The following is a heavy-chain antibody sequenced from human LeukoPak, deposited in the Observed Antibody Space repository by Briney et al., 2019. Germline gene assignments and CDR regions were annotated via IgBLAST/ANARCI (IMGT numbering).Heavy chain of an antibody. CDR3: AKDMKGYCSSTSCSPAFGI. Sequence: SGGSLRLSCAASGFTFDDYAMHWVRQAPGKGLEWVSGISWNSGSIGYADSVKGRFTISRDNAKNSLYLQMNSLRAEDTALYYCAKDMKGYCSSTSCSPAFGIWGQGTMVTVSS. V-gene: IGHV3-9*01. D-gene: IGHD2-2*01. J-gene: IGHJ3*02. CDR1: GFTFDDYA. CDR2: ISWNSGSI.